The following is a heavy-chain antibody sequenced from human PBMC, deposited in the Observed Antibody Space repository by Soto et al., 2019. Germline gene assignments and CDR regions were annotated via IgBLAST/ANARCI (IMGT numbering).Heavy chain of an antibody. J-gene: IGHJ4*02. D-gene: IGHD4-17*01. CDR2: IIPFFGTA. CDR3: AKSAPMDAGDKYYYDF. V-gene: IGHV1-69*13. Sequence: GASVKVSCKASGGTFSTFGISWVRQAPGQGLEWMGGIIPFFGTARYSQKFEDRITITADESTNTVYMDLRSLTSEDTAIYYCAKSAPMDAGDKYYYDFWGQRALVTVSS. CDR1: GGTFSTFG.